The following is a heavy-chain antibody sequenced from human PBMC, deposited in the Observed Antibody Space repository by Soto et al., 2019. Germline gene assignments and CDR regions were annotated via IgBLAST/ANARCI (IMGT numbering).Heavy chain of an antibody. D-gene: IGHD6-19*01. J-gene: IGHJ4*02. V-gene: IGHV3-48*01. CDR1: GFPFSSYN. CDR3: AKAFHRGYSSGLTDY. CDR2: ISNSSSAM. Sequence: GGSLRLSCAASGFPFSSYNMYWVRQAPGKGLEWISYISNSSSAMFYADSVKGRFTISRDNSKNTLYLQMNSLRAEDTAVYYCAKAFHRGYSSGLTDYWGQGTLVTVSS.